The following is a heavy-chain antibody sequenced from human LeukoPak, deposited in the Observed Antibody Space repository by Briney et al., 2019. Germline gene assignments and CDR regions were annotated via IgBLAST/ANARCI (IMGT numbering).Heavy chain of an antibody. CDR2: IYYSGST. D-gene: IGHD5-18*01. Sequence: ASETLSLTCTVSGGSISSSSYYWGWIRQPPGKGLEWIGSIYYSGSTYYNPSLKSRVTISVDTSKNQFSLKLSSVTAADTAVYYCAREDTPMIIPFDYWGQGTPVTVSS. J-gene: IGHJ4*02. CDR1: GGSISSSSYY. CDR3: AREDTPMIIPFDY. V-gene: IGHV4-39*02.